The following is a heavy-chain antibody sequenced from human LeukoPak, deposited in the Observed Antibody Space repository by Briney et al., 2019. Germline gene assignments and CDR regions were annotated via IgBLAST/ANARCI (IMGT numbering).Heavy chain of an antibody. D-gene: IGHD5-18*01. V-gene: IGHV4-34*01. Sequence: KPSETLSLTCAVYGGYFSGYYWSWIRQPPGKGLEWIGEINHSGSTNYNPSLKSRVTISVDTSKNQFSLKLSSVTAADTAVYYCARAGYSYGIDYWGQGTLVTVSS. J-gene: IGHJ4*02. CDR1: GGYFSGYY. CDR3: ARAGYSYGIDY. CDR2: INHSGST.